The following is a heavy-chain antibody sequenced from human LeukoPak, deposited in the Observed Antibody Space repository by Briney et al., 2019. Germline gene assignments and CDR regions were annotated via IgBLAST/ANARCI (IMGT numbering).Heavy chain of an antibody. CDR1: GFTFSDYY. V-gene: IGHV3-11*06. D-gene: IGHD6-19*01. J-gene: IGHJ4*02. CDR2: ISSSSSYT. CDR3: ARDDSSGWCSDY. Sequence: GGSLRLSCAASGFTFSDYYMSWIRQAPGKGLEWVSYISSSSSYTDYADSVKGRFTISRDNAKNSLNLQMNSLRAEDTAVYFCARDDSSGWCSDYWGQGTLVTVSS.